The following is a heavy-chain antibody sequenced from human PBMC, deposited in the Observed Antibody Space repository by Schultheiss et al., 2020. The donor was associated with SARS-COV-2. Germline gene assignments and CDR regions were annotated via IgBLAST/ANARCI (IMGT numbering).Heavy chain of an antibody. CDR3: ARGRDGYNLDY. D-gene: IGHD5-24*01. J-gene: IGHJ4*02. CDR2: ISGSGGST. Sequence: GGSLRLSCAASGFTFDDYAMHWVRQAPGKGLEWVSGISGSGGSTYYADSVKGRFTISRDNSKNTLYLQMNSLRAEDTAVYYCARGRDGYNLDYWGQGTLVTVSS. V-gene: IGHV3-23*01. CDR1: GFTFDDYA.